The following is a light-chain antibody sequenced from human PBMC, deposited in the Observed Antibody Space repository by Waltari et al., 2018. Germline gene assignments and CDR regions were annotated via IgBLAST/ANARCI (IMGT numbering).Light chain of an antibody. CDR2: AAS. V-gene: IGKV1-39*01. Sequence: DIQMTQSQPSLSASVGDRVTITCRASENINTYLNCYQQKPGTAPKLLIYAASTVRTGVPSRFSGSGSGTDFTLTISGLQPEDSATYSCQQTYTSPWCTFGQGTKLEIK. J-gene: IGKJ2*02. CDR3: QQTYTSPWCT. CDR1: ENINTY.